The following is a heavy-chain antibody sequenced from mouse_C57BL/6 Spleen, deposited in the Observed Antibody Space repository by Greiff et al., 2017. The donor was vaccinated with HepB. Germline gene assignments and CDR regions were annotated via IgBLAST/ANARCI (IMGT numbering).Heavy chain of an antibody. Sequence: QVHVKQPGTELVKPGASVKLSCKASGYTFTSYWMHWVKQRPGQGLEWIGNINPSNGGTNYNEKFKSKATLTVDKSSSTAYMQLSSLTSEDSAVYYCASGDSSGYMDYWGQGTSVTVSS. CDR1: GYTFTSYW. J-gene: IGHJ4*01. CDR2: INPSNGGT. D-gene: IGHD3-2*02. CDR3: ASGDSSGYMDY. V-gene: IGHV1-53*01.